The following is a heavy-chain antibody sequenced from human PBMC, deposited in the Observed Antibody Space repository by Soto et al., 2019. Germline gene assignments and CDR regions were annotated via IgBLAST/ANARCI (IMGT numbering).Heavy chain of an antibody. CDR2: IYHTRTT. Sequence: PSETLALTCGVSGGSISAINWWNGVRQPPGKGLEWIGDIYHTRTTNYNPSLESRVTLSIDKSKNQFFLNLTSVTAADTASYYWARAANIYSLAGLAPWGQGTLVTVCS. V-gene: IGHV4-4*02. CDR3: ARAANIYSLAGLAP. CDR1: GGSISAINW. J-gene: IGHJ4*02. D-gene: IGHD7-27*01.